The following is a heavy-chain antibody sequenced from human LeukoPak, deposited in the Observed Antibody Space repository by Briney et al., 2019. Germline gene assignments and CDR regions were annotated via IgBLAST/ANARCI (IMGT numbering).Heavy chain of an antibody. Sequence: GSSVKVSCKASGGTFSSYAISWVRQAPGQGLEWMGRIIPILGIANYAQKFQGRVTITADKSTSTAYMELSSLRSEDTAVYYCARPATNVSIAAAVQYYFDYWGQGTLVTVSS. CDR1: GGTFSSYA. J-gene: IGHJ4*02. D-gene: IGHD6-13*01. CDR3: ARPATNVSIAAAVQYYFDY. V-gene: IGHV1-69*04. CDR2: IIPILGIA.